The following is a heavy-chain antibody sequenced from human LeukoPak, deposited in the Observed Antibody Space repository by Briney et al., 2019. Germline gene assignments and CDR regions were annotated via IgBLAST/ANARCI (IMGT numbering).Heavy chain of an antibody. Sequence: PSETLSLTCTVSGGSISSYYWSWIRQPPGKGLEWIGEINHRGSTNDNPSLKSRVIISVDASRYQFSLNLNSVTAADTAVYYCARGIRGAADYWGQGTLVTVSS. D-gene: IGHD3-16*01. J-gene: IGHJ4*02. CDR3: ARGIRGAADY. CDR2: INHRGST. V-gene: IGHV4-34*01. CDR1: GGSISSYY.